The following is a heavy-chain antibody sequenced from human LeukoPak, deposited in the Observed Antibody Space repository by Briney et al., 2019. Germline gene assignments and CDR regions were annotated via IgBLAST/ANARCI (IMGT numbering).Heavy chain of an antibody. D-gene: IGHD2-8*01. CDR3: AKLPIVLMVYAISEGDVAFDY. V-gene: IGHV3-30*02. Sequence: GGSLRLSCAASGFTFSTYWMSWVRQAPGKGLEWVAFIRYDGSIKYYADSVKGRFTISRDNSKNTLYLQMNSLRAEDTAVYYCAKLPIVLMVYAISEGDVAFDYWGQGTLVTVSS. J-gene: IGHJ4*02. CDR1: GFTFSTYW. CDR2: IRYDGSIK.